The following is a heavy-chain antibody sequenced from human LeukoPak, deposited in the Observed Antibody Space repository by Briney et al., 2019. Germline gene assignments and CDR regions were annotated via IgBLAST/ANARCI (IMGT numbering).Heavy chain of an antibody. CDR1: GFTFDDYG. V-gene: IGHV3-20*04. Sequence: GGSLRLSCAASGFTFDDYGMSWVRQAPGKGLEWVSGINWNGGRTGYADSVKSRFTISRDNAKNSLYLQMNSLRAEDTALYYCARDSRSYYGYYYYYYYMDVWGKGTTVTVSS. CDR3: ARDSRSYYGYYYYYYYMDV. D-gene: IGHD1-26*01. J-gene: IGHJ6*03. CDR2: INWNGGRT.